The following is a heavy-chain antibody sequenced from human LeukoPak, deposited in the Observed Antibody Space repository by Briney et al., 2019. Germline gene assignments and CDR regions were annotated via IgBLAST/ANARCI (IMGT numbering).Heavy chain of an antibody. Sequence: VKVSCKASGYTFTGYFMHWVRQAPGQGLEWMGWIDPDSGGTNYAQVFQGRVTVTRDKSISTAYMELSSLRSDDTAAYYCARVHRAGGWTLALDPWGQGTLVTVSS. D-gene: IGHD5-12*01. CDR3: ARVHRAGGWTLALDP. J-gene: IGHJ5*02. V-gene: IGHV1-2*02. CDR1: GYTFTGYF. CDR2: IDPDSGGT.